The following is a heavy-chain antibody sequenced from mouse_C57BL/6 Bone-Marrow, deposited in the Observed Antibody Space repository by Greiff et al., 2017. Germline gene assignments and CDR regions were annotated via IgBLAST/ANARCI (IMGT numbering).Heavy chain of an antibody. Sequence: VQLQQSGAELMKPGASVKLSCKATGYTFTGYWIEWVKQRPGHGLEWIGEILPGSGSTNYTEKFKGKAPFTAATSSNTAYMQLSSLTTEDSALYYCARSGGYDRGAWFAYWGQGTLVTVSA. D-gene: IGHD2-2*01. CDR3: ARSGGYDRGAWFAY. CDR1: GYTFTGYW. CDR2: ILPGSGST. V-gene: IGHV1-9*01. J-gene: IGHJ3*01.